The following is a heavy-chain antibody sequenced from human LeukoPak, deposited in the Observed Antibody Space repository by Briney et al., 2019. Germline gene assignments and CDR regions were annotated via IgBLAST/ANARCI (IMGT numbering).Heavy chain of an antibody. V-gene: IGHV1-69*13. CDR3: ARGAGGYCSGGSCYGPFDY. CDR2: IIPIFGTA. J-gene: IGHJ4*02. D-gene: IGHD2-15*01. Sequence: SVKVSCKASGGTFSSYAISWVRQAPGQGLEWMGGIIPIFGTANYAQKFQGRVTITADESTSTAYVELSSLRSEDTAVYYCARGAGGYCSGGSCYGPFDYWGQGTLVTVSS. CDR1: GGTFSSYA.